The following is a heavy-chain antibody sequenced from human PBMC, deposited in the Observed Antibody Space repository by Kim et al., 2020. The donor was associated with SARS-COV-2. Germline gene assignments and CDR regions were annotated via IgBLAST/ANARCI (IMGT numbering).Heavy chain of an antibody. CDR2: PGDSDT. V-gene: IGHV5-51*01. J-gene: IGHJ4*02. Sequence: PGDSDTRYSPSFQGQVTISADKSISTAYLQWSSLKASDTAMYYCASQLHYWGQGTLVTVSS. D-gene: IGHD3-10*01. CDR3: ASQLHY.